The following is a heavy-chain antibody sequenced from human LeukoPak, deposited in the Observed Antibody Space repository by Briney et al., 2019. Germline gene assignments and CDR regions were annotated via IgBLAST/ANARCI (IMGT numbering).Heavy chain of an antibody. CDR2: ISYDGSSQ. CDR1: GFTFSNYA. J-gene: IGHJ6*03. V-gene: IGHV3-30*02. Sequence: GSLRLSCAASGFTFSNYAMHWARQAPGKGLEWVTLISYDGSSQYYADSVKGRFTISRDNSKNTLYLQMNSLRAEDTAVYYCAKERRGFYMDAWGTGTTVTISS. CDR3: AKERRGFYMDA.